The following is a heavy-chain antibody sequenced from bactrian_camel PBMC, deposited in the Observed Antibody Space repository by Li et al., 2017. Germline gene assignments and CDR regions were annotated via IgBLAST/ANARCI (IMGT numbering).Heavy chain of an antibody. V-gene: IGHV3S44*01. Sequence: VQLVESGGGLVQPGGSLRLSCAASGYTYSSYCMGWFRQAPGKEREGVAMIASDGRTTYADSVKGRFTISQDNTQNSLILQMNNLKPEDTALYYCAVRLSSVCYNRAETFEYWGQGTQVTVS. D-gene: IGHD2*01. CDR1: GYTYSSYC. CDR3: AVRLSSVCYNRAETFEY. CDR2: MIASDGRT. J-gene: IGHJ4*01.